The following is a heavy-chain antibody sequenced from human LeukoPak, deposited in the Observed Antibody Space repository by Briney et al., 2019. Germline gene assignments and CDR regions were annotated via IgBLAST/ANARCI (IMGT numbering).Heavy chain of an antibody. J-gene: IGHJ3*02. CDR2: ISSSSSYI. CDR3: AREHYDSLKNSHGDAFDI. Sequence: GGSLRLPCAASGFTFSSYSMNWVRQAPGKGLEWVSSISSSSSYIYYADSVKGRFTISRDNAKNSLYLQMNSLRAEDTAVYYCAREHYDSLKNSHGDAFDIWGQGTMVTVSS. D-gene: IGHD3-22*01. CDR1: GFTFSSYS. V-gene: IGHV3-21*01.